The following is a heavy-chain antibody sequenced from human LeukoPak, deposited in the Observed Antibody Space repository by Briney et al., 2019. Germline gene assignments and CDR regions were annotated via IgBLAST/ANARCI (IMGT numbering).Heavy chain of an antibody. CDR3: ARDGAIYYFDY. J-gene: IGHJ4*02. V-gene: IGHV3-48*03. CDR1: GFTFSSYE. CDR2: ISTSGSTM. D-gene: IGHD1-26*01. Sequence: QSGGSLRLSCVASGFTFSSYEMNWVRQAPERGLKWVSYISTSGSTMYYADSVKGRFTISRDNAKKSVYLQMNSLRAEDTAVYYCARDGAIYYFDYWGQGTLVTVSS.